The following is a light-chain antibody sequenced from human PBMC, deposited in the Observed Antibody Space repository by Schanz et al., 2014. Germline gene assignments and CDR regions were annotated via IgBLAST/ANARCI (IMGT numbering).Light chain of an antibody. CDR3: AAWDDSLSGHWV. CDR1: RSNIGSTT. Sequence: QSVLTQPPSASGTPGQRVTISCSGSRSNIGSTTVNWYQQLPGAAPKLLMYTNNLRPSGVPDRFSGSKSGTSASLAISGLQSEDEADYYCAAWDDSLSGHWVFGGGTKLTVL. V-gene: IGLV1-44*01. J-gene: IGLJ3*02. CDR2: TNN.